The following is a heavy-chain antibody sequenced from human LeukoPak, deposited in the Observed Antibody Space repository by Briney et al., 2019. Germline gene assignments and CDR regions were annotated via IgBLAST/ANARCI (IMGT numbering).Heavy chain of an antibody. Sequence: GRSLRLSCAASGFTFSSYAMHWVRQAPGKGLEWVAVIWYDGSNKYYADSVKGRFTISRDNSKNTLYLQMNSLRAEDTAVYYCARGITGTTGFDYWGQGTLVTVSS. D-gene: IGHD1-7*01. J-gene: IGHJ4*02. CDR1: GFTFSSYA. CDR2: IWYDGSNK. CDR3: ARGITGTTGFDY. V-gene: IGHV3-33*08.